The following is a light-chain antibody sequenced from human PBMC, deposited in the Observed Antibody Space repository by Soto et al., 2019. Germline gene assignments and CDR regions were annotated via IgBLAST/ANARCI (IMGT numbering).Light chain of an antibody. CDR2: DTS. CDR1: QGISTY. V-gene: IGKV1-33*01. CDR3: QQYADVPLT. J-gene: IGKJ4*01. Sequence: DIQMTQSPSSLSASVGDSVTCQASQGISTYVNWYQQKVGKAPKVLIYDTSNLEPGVPSRFSGSRSGTHFTLTITSLQPEDFATYYCQQYADVPLTVGGGTKVDIK.